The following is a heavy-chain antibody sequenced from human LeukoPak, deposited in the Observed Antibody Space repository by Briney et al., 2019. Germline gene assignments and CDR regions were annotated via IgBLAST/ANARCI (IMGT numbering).Heavy chain of an antibody. J-gene: IGHJ5*02. CDR2: INPNSGVT. Sequence: ASVKVSCKAFGYTFTAYYMHWVRQAPGQGLEWMGWINPNSGVTTSAQKFHARVTMTRDTSINTAYMELSRLRSEDTAVYYCARQTSGGYTVFFGKPRGHWFDPWGQGTLVTVSS. CDR1: GYTFTAYY. CDR3: ARQTSGGYTVFFGKPRGHWFDP. V-gene: IGHV1-2*02. D-gene: IGHD3-3*01.